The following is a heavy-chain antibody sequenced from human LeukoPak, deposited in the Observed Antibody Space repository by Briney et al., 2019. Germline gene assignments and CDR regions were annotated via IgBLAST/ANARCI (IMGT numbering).Heavy chain of an antibody. CDR1: GGSISSSSYY. CDR3: AKNVLLWFGELSTNNWFDP. Sequence: PSETLSLTCTVSGGSISSSSYYWGWIRQPPGKGLEWIGSIYYSGSTYYNPSLKSRVTISVDTSKNQFSLQLSSVTAADTAVYYCAKNVLLWFGELSTNNWFDPWGQGTLVTVSS. D-gene: IGHD3-10*01. V-gene: IGHV4-39*01. CDR2: IYYSGST. J-gene: IGHJ5*02.